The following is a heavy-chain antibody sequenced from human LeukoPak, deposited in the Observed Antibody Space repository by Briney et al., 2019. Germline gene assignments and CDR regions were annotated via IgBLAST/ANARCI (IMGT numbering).Heavy chain of an antibody. Sequence: ASVKVSCKVSGYTFTDYYMHWVQRAPGKGLEWMGIINPSGGSTSYAQKFQGRVTMTRDTSTSTVYMELSSLRSEDTAVYYCARTLWFGDVPDYWGQGTLVTVSS. CDR1: GYTFTDYY. D-gene: IGHD3-10*01. CDR2: INPSGGST. J-gene: IGHJ4*02. CDR3: ARTLWFGDVPDY. V-gene: IGHV1-46*01.